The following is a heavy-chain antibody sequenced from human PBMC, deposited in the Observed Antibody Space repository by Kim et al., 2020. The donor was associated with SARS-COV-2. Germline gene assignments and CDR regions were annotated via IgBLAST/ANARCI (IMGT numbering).Heavy chain of an antibody. CDR2: IYYSGIT. CDR3: ASQPRAVVQPV. V-gene: IGHV4-39*01. CDR1: GGSISSSTSY. Sequence: SETLSLTCAVSGGSISSSTSYWGWIRQAPGKGLEWIGSIYYSGITYYNPSLKSRVTISVDTSKNQISLRLSSVTAADTAVYYCASQPRAVVQPVWCQGTL. D-gene: IGHD3-22*01. J-gene: IGHJ4*02.